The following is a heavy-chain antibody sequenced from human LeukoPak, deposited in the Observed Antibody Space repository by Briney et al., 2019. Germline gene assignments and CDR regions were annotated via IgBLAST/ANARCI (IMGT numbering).Heavy chain of an antibody. Sequence: SQTLSLTCNVYGDSVSRGTYYWSWIRQHPGKGLEWIAYIYYTGDTYYNPSLKSRVAISVDRSKNQFSLRLTSVTAADTAIYYCATTLPCVTGQGGFDNWGQGTLVTVSS. CDR3: ATTLPCVTGQGGFDN. D-gene: IGHD1-1*01. CDR1: GDSVSRGTYY. V-gene: IGHV4-31*03. J-gene: IGHJ4*02. CDR2: IYYTGDT.